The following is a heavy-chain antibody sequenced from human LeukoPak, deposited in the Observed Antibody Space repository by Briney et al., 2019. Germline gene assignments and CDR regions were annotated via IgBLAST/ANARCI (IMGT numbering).Heavy chain of an antibody. Sequence: GGPLRLSCAASGFTFSSYAMSWVRQAPGKGLEWVSSIIVSGTTYYADSVKGRFTISRDNSKNTLYLQMDSLRAEDTAVYYCAKGSVGNADFASWGQGALVTVSS. CDR3: AKGSVGNADFAS. CDR2: IIVSGTT. J-gene: IGHJ4*02. D-gene: IGHD6-25*01. CDR1: GFTFSSYA. V-gene: IGHV3-23*01.